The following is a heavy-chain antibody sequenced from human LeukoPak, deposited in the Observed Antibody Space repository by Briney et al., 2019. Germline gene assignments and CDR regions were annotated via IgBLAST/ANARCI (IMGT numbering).Heavy chain of an antibody. CDR2: IKKDGSEK. Sequence: PGGSLRLSCAASGFTFSSYAMHWVRQAPGKGLEWVANIKKDGSEKYYVDSVKGRFTISRDNAKTSLYLQMNSLRAEDTAVYYCARDAREVLLWFGDFFLWGQGTLVTVSS. CDR1: GFTFSSYA. D-gene: IGHD3-10*01. CDR3: ARDAREVLLWFGDFFL. J-gene: IGHJ4*02. V-gene: IGHV3-7*03.